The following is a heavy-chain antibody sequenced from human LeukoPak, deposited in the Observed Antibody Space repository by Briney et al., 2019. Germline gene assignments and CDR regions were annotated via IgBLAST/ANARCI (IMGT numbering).Heavy chain of an antibody. V-gene: IGHV1-8*01. J-gene: IGHJ6*02. CDR1: GYTFTSYD. CDR2: MNPNSGNT. CDR3: ARYYNWNYVPLYYYYGMDV. Sequence: GASVKVSCKASGYTFTSYDINWVRQATGQGLEWMGWMNPNSGNTGYAQKFQGRVTMTRNTSISTAYMELSSLRSEDTAVYYCARYYNWNYVPLYYYYGMDVWGQGTTVTVSS. D-gene: IGHD1-7*01.